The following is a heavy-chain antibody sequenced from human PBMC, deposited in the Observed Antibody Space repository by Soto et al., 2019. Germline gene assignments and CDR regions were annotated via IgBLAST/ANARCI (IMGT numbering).Heavy chain of an antibody. Sequence: SETLSLTCTVSGGSITSDYSCWSWIRQPPGEGLEWIGHIFDSGTTYTNPSLRSQVAISLDTSKNHFSLNLSSVTAADTAVYYCARGPSGDKVHYWGQGALVTVSS. CDR2: IFDSGTT. V-gene: IGHV4-30-4*01. CDR3: ARGPSGDKVHY. CDR1: GGSITSDYSC. D-gene: IGHD7-27*01. J-gene: IGHJ4*02.